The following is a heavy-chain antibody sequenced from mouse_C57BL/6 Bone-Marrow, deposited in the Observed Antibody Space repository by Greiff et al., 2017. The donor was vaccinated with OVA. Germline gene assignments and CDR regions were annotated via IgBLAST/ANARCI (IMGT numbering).Heavy chain of an antibody. CDR2: ISDGGSYT. CDR3: ARDRWVVANYYAMDY. V-gene: IGHV5-4*01. Sequence: EVKLMESGGGLVKPGGSLKLSCAASGFTFSSYAMSWVRQTPEKRLEWVATISDGGSYTYYPDNVKGRFTISRDNAKNNLYLQMSHLKSEDTAMYYCARDRWVVANYYAMDYWGQGTSVTVSS. D-gene: IGHD1-1*01. CDR1: GFTFSSYA. J-gene: IGHJ4*01.